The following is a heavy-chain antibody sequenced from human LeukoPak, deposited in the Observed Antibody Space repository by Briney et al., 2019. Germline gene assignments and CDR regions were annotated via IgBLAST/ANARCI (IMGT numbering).Heavy chain of an antibody. J-gene: IGHJ4*02. Sequence: PGGSLRLSCVASGFTFSAYVMAWVRQAPGKGLEWVSGISGSGVSAYYGDSVKGRFTISRDNPKNTVYLQMDSPRAEDTAVYYCAKRRSGSSGWFPFDSWGQGTLVTVSS. CDR1: GFTFSAYV. D-gene: IGHD6-19*01. V-gene: IGHV3-23*01. CDR3: AKRRSGSSGWFPFDS. CDR2: ISGSGVSA.